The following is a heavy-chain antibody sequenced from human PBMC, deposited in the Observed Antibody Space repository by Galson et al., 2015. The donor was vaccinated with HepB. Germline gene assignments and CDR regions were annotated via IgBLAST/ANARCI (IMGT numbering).Heavy chain of an antibody. CDR2: INPNSGGT. J-gene: IGHJ6*03. CDR1: GYTFTGYY. CDR3: ARDPPGNQLSPGDYMDV. D-gene: IGHD2-2*01. V-gene: IGHV1-2*02. Sequence: SVKVSCKASGYTFTGYYMHWVRQAPGQGLEWMGWINPNSGGTNYAQKFQGRVTMTRDTSISTAYMELSRLRSDDTAVYYCARDPPGNQLSPGDYMDVWGKGTTVTVSS.